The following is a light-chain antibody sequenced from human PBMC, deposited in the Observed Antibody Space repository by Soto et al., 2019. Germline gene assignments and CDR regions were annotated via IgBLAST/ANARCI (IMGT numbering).Light chain of an antibody. V-gene: IGLV2-8*01. CDR2: EVS. CDR3: GLNAGGTNEL. CDR1: SSDVGNYNY. Sequence: QSVLPRPPSTSGSPGQSVTISCTGASSDVGNYNYVSWYQQHPGKAPKLMIYEVSKRPSGVPDRFSGSKSGNTASLTVSGLQAEDEADYYFGLNAGGTNELFGTGPKVTV. J-gene: IGLJ1*01.